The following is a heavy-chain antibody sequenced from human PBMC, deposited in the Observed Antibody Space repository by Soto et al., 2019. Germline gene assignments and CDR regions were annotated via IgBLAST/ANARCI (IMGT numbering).Heavy chain of an antibody. CDR3: ARVGKAVAPPMDV. CDR2: IWYDGSKQ. CDR1: GFNLRSYA. D-gene: IGHD6-19*01. V-gene: IGHV3-33*01. Sequence: QVQLVESGGGVVQPGKALRLSCAASGFNLRSYAIHWVRQAPGKGLEWVSLIWYDGSKQYYADSVKGRFITSRDNSKNTLYLQMNRLRDDDTAVYYCARVGKAVAPPMDVWGQGTTVIVSS. J-gene: IGHJ6*02.